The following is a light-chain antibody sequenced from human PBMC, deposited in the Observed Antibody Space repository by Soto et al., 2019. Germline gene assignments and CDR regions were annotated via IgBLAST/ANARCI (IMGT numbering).Light chain of an antibody. CDR2: GAS. V-gene: IGKV3-20*01. J-gene: IGKJ4*01. CDR3: HQHGPSPV. Sequence: EIVLTQSPGTLSLSPGERVTLSCRASQNVDSLSLAWYQQKPGQAPRLLIYGASSRATGIPDRFSGSGSETDFALTVSRLEPEDFAVYYCHQHGPSPVFGGGTRVEIK. CDR1: QNVDSLS.